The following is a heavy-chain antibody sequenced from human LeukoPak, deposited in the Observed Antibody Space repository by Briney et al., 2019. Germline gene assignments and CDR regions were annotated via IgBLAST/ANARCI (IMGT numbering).Heavy chain of an antibody. V-gene: IGHV4-59*01. D-gene: IGHD3-16*02. CDR3: ARGKITFGGVIVARENWFDP. CDR1: GGSISSYY. J-gene: IGHJ5*02. Sequence: SETLSLTCTVSGGSISSYYWSWIRQPPGKGLEWIGYIYYSGSTNYNPSLQSRVTISVDTSKNQFSLKLSSVTAADTAVYYCARGKITFGGVIVARENWFDPWGQGTLVTVSS. CDR2: IYYSGST.